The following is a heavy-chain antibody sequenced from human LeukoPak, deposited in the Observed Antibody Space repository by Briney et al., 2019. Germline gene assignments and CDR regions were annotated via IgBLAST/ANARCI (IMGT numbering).Heavy chain of an antibody. V-gene: IGHV1-69*05. CDR3: ARAVDYYDSSGPDY. CDR2: IIPIFGTA. Sequence: PVKVSCKASGGAFSSYAISWVRQAPGQGLEWMGRIIPIFGTANYAQKFQGRVTITTDESTSTAYMELSSLRSEDTAVYYCARAVDYYDSSGPDYWGQGTLVTVSS. CDR1: GGAFSSYA. J-gene: IGHJ4*02. D-gene: IGHD3-22*01.